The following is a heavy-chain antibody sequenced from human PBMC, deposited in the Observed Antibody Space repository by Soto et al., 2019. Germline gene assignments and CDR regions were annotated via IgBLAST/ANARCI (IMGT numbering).Heavy chain of an antibody. CDR2: IKQDGSEK. CDR1: GFTFTTYW. CDR3: ARVYPGSGWPYHSYGMDV. J-gene: IGHJ6*02. D-gene: IGHD6-19*01. V-gene: IGHV3-7*01. Sequence: EVQLVESGGGLVQPGGSLRLSCAASGFTFTTYWMSWVRQAPGKGLEWVANIKQDGSEKYYVDSVKGRFTISRDNAKKSLYLQMNSLRAEDTALYYCARVYPGSGWPYHSYGMDVWGQGTTVTVSS.